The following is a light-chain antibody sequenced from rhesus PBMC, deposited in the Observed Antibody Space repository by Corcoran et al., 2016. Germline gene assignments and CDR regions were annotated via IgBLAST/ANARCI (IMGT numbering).Light chain of an antibody. J-gene: IGKJ2*01. CDR3: QQHNSHPYS. CDR1: QTISSY. V-gene: IGKV1S5*01. CDR2: AAS. Sequence: DIQMTQSPSSLSASVGDRVTITCRARQTISSYLAWYQQNPGKVPKLLIYAASSLESGVPSRFSGSGSGTEFTLTISSLQPEDFATYYCQQHNSHPYSFGQGTKVEIK.